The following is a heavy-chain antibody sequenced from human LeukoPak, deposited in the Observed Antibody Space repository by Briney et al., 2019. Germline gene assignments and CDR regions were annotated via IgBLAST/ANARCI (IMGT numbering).Heavy chain of an antibody. Sequence: PSETLSLTCTVSGGSISSSSYYWGWIRQPPGEGLEWIGSIYYSGSTYYNPSLKSRVTISVDTSKNQFSLKLSSVTAADTAVYYCARQITIFGVVPRGYYFDYWGQGTLVTVSS. D-gene: IGHD3-3*01. CDR1: GGSISSSSYY. V-gene: IGHV4-39*01. CDR2: IYYSGST. CDR3: ARQITIFGVVPRGYYFDY. J-gene: IGHJ4*02.